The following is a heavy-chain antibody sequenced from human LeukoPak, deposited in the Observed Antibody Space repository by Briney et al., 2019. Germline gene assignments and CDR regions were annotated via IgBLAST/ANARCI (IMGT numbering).Heavy chain of an antibody. J-gene: IGHJ6*02. CDR1: GFTFSRFG. Sequence: GGSLRLSCAASGFTFSRFGMNWVRQAPGKGLEWVSYISSSSSTIYYADSVKGRFTISRDNAKNTLYLQMNSLRAEDTAVYYCTRDAVDTANAVWGQGTTVTVSS. CDR3: TRDAVDTANAV. D-gene: IGHD5-18*01. CDR2: ISSSSSTI. V-gene: IGHV3-48*04.